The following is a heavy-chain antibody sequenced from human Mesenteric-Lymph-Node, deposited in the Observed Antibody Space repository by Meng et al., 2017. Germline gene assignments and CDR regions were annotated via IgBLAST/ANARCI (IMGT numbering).Heavy chain of an antibody. CDR2: ITAAGIT. CDR3: AKLVRN. J-gene: IGHJ4*02. V-gene: IGHV3-66*01. Sequence: EVQLVEAGGGLVQPGGSLRLSCAASGFAVSSSYMSWVRQAPGKGLEWVSVITAAGITYYADSVKGRFSISRDTSKNTVYLQMNSLRAEDTAIYYCAKLVRNWGQGTLVTVSS. CDR1: GFAVSSSY.